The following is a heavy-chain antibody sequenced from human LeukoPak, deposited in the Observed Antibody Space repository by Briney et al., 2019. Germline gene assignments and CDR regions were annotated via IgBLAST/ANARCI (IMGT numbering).Heavy chain of an antibody. CDR1: GFTVSSNY. CDR3: ARNIWFGEFRFDP. V-gene: IGHV3-53*01. CDR2: IYSGGST. D-gene: IGHD3-10*01. J-gene: IGHJ5*02. Sequence: GGSLRLSCAASGFTVSSNYMSWVRQAPGKGLEWVSVIYSGGSTYYADSVKGRFTISRDNSKNTLYLQMNSLRAEDTAVYYCARNIWFGEFRFDPWGQGTLVTVSS.